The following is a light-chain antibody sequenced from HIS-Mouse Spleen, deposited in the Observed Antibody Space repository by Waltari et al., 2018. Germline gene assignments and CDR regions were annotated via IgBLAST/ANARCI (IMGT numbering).Light chain of an antibody. J-gene: IGLJ2*01. CDR1: KLGDKY. Sequence: SYELTQPPSVSVSPGQTASITCSGAKLGDKYACWYQQKPGQCPVLVIYQDSKRPSGIPERFSGCKSGNTATLTISGTQAMDEADSYCQAWDSSTVVFGGGTKLTVL. CDR3: QAWDSSTVV. CDR2: QDS. V-gene: IGLV3-1*01.